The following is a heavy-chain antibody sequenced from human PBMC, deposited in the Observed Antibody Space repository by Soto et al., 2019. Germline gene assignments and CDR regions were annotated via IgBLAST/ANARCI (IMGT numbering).Heavy chain of an antibody. J-gene: IGHJ4*02. D-gene: IGHD5-12*01. CDR3: AKDMGVRGYSGYDSKEPFDY. CDR1: GFTFDDYA. CDR2: ISWNSGSI. V-gene: IGHV3-9*01. Sequence: GGSLRLSCAASGFTFDDYAMHWVRQAPGKGLEWVSGISWNSGSIGYVDSVKGRFTISRDNAKNSLYLQMNSLRAEDTALYYCAKDMGVRGYSGYDSKEPFDYWGQGTLVTVSS.